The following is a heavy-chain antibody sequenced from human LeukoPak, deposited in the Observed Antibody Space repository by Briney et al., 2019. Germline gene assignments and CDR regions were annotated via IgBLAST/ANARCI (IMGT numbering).Heavy chain of an antibody. Sequence: ASVKVSCKSSGYTFTSYYIDWVRQTPGQGVEWMGVINPSGGSTRYAQKFQGRVNMTGDPSTRTVYMELSSLTSDDTAVYYCARGTTDDYWGQGTPVTVSS. CDR2: INPSGGST. D-gene: IGHD1-1*01. J-gene: IGHJ4*02. V-gene: IGHV1-46*01. CDR3: ARGTTDDY. CDR1: GYTFTSYY.